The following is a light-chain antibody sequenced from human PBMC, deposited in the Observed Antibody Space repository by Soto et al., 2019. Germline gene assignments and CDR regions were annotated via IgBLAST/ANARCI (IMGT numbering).Light chain of an antibody. CDR3: QQYNNCPSYT. J-gene: IGKJ2*01. CDR1: QSVSSN. Sequence: EIVMTQSPATLSVSPGERATLSCRASQSVSSNLAWYQQTPGQAPRLLIYGASTRAPGIPARCSGSGSGTEFTLIISSLQSEDFAVYYCQQYNNCPSYTFGQGTRLGIK. CDR2: GAS. V-gene: IGKV3-15*01.